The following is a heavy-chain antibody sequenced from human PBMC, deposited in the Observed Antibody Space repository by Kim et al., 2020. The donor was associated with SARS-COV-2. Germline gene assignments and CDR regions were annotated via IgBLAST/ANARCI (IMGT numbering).Heavy chain of an antibody. CDR2: SKNRGSGYTA. CDR1: GFTFSDHH. Sequence: GGSLRLSCVVSGFTFSDHHMDWVRQAPGKGLECVARSKNRGSGYTAEYAASVEGRFTISRDESKNSLHLQMNSLKSEDTAVYYCARDSMNYAFDFWGQGTKATVAS. CDR3: ARDSMNYAFDF. J-gene: IGHJ3*01. D-gene: IGHD2-8*01. V-gene: IGHV3-72*01.